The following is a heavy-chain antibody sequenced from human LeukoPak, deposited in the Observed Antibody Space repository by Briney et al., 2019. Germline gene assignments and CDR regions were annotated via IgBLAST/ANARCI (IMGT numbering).Heavy chain of an antibody. CDR2: IKPDGSEN. CDR1: EFSFSSYW. J-gene: IGHJ4*02. CDR3: ARWRGEQSEFDY. D-gene: IGHD1-26*01. Sequence: GGSLRLSCAATEFSFSSYWMAWVRQAPGKGLEWVANIKPDGSENEYMDSVKGRFRVSRDNAKKSLYLEMNSLRAEDTAVYYCARWRGEQSEFDYWGQGTLVTVSS. V-gene: IGHV3-7*01.